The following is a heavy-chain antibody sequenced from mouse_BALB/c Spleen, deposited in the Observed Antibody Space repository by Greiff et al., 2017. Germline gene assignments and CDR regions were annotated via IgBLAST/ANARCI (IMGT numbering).Heavy chain of an antibody. J-gene: IGHJ2*01. D-gene: IGHD3-1*01. CDR1: GYTFTDYY. CDR3: ARDRGSDY. V-gene: IGHV1-77*01. Sequence: VQLVESGAELARPGASVKLSCKASGYTFTDYYINWVKQRTGQGLEWIGEIYPGSGNTYYNEKFKGKATLTADKSSSTAYMQLSSLTSEDSAVYFCARDRGSDYWGQGTTLTVSS. CDR2: IYPGSGNT.